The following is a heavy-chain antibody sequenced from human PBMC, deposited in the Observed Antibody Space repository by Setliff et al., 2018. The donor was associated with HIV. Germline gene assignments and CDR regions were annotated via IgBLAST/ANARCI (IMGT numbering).Heavy chain of an antibody. D-gene: IGHD3-22*01. J-gene: IGHJ3*01. Sequence: PGESLKISCKASGYTFTNYWTAWVRQMPGKGLEWMGIIHPRDFDIKYSQSFQGQVTISADKSLSTAYLQWNSLKASDTALCYCARLDSSGYYRSFDVWGQGTMVTVSS. CDR3: ARLDSSGYYRSFDV. CDR1: GYTFTNYW. V-gene: IGHV5-51*01. CDR2: IHPRDFDI.